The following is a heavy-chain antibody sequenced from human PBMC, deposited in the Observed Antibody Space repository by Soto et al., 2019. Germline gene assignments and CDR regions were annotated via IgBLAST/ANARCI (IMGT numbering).Heavy chain of an antibody. CDR1: GFTFSSYW. J-gene: IGHJ6*02. V-gene: IGHV3-7*01. Sequence: PGGSLRLSCAASGFTFSSYWMSWVRQAPGKGLEWVANIKQDGSEQYYVDSVKGRFTISRDNAKNSLYLQMNSLRAEDTAVYYCARDRRVYYDFWSGYPRSRRYYGMDVWGQGTTVTVSS. CDR3: ARDRRVYYDFWSGYPRSRRYYGMDV. D-gene: IGHD3-3*01. CDR2: IKQDGSEQ.